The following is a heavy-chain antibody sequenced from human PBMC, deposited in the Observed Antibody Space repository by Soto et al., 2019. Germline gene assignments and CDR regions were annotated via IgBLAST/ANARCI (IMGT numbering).Heavy chain of an antibody. V-gene: IGHV2-5*02. Sequence: QITLKESCPTLVKPTQTLTLTCTFSGFSLTTGGVGVGWIRQPPTKALEWLALIYWDDDKRYSPSLKSRLAITKDTSKNQVVLTMTNMDPVDTATYYCARAQWFGDPFDYWGQGMLVTVSS. CDR1: GFSLTTGGVG. CDR3: ARAQWFGDPFDY. CDR2: IYWDDDK. D-gene: IGHD3-10*01. J-gene: IGHJ4*02.